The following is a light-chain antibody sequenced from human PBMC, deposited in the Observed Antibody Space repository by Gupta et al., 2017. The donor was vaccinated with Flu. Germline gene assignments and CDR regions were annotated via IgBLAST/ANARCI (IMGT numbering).Light chain of an antibody. J-gene: IGKJ3*01. CDR3: EKNDDVSLFT. V-gene: IGKV1-33*01. CDR1: HDINKY. Sequence: GDRVTITCQATHDINKYLNWYQQKPGKAPKLLIYDSSNLETGVPSRCSGSGSGTDFTFTISSQQPEDIATYYCEKNDDVSLFTFGPGTKVDIK. CDR2: DSS.